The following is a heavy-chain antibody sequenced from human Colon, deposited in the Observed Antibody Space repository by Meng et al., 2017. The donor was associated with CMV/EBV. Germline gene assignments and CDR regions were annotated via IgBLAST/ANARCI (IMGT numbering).Heavy chain of an antibody. D-gene: IGHD3-3*01. Sequence: GFTFSNYGMHWVRQAPGRGLEWVAVIWYDGSDRYYADSVKGRVTISRDNSRNTLYLQMNSLSVEDTAVYFCAKDFWSGYSHYGMDVWGQGTTVTVSS. CDR2: IWYDGSDR. V-gene: IGHV3-33*06. J-gene: IGHJ6*02. CDR1: GFTFSNYG. CDR3: AKDFWSGYSHYGMDV.